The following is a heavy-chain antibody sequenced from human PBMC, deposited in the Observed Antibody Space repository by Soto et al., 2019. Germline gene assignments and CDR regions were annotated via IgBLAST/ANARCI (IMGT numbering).Heavy chain of an antibody. CDR1: GGSISSSSYY. CDR3: ARTYSSSYSRYPVYYGMDV. CDR2: IYYSGST. J-gene: IGHJ6*02. V-gene: IGHV4-39*07. D-gene: IGHD3-22*01. Sequence: ASETLSLTCTVSGGSISSSSYYWGWIRQPPGKGLEWIGSIYYSGSTNYSPSLKRRVSISVDTSKNQFSLRLTSVTAADTAVYYCARTYSSSYSRYPVYYGMDVWGQGTTVTVSS.